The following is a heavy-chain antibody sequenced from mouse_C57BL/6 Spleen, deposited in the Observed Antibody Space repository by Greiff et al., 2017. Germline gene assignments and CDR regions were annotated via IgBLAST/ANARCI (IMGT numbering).Heavy chain of an antibody. V-gene: IGHV1-80*01. D-gene: IGHD2-4*01. J-gene: IGHJ2*01. CDR1: GYAFSSYW. CDR3: ARCYDYDELDY. Sequence: QVQLQQSGAELVKPGASVKISCKASGYAFSSYWMNWVKQRPGKGLEWIGQIYPGDGDTNYNGKFKGKATLTADKSSSTAYMQLSSLTSEDSAVYFCARCYDYDELDYWGQGTTLTVSS. CDR2: IYPGDGDT.